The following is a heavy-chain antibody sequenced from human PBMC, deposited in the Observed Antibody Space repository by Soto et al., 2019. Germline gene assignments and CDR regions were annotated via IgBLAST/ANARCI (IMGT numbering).Heavy chain of an antibody. J-gene: IGHJ4*02. CDR2: IGGSGGST. CDR1: GFTFSSYA. Sequence: PGGSLRLSCAASGFTFSSYAMSWVRQAPGKGLEWVSAIGGSGGSTYYADSVKGRFTISRDNSKNTLYLQMNSLRAEDTAVYYCAKGPIRSWYVPAPVRGQGTLVTVSS. V-gene: IGHV3-23*01. CDR3: AKGPIRSWYVPAPV. D-gene: IGHD6-13*01.